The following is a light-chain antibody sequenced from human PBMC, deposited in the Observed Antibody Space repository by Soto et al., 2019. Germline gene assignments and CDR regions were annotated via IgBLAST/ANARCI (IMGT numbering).Light chain of an antibody. CDR1: QTVLSSSNNKNS. CDR3: LQNTYLWT. J-gene: IGKJ1*01. Sequence: DIVMTQSPDSLAVSRGQRATLHCKSSQTVLSSSNNKNSIAWYQQKPGQPPRLLMYWASTRESGVPDRLSGSGSRTDFTLTISSLQAEDFATYYCLQNTYLWTFGQGTKVDIK. V-gene: IGKV4-1*01. CDR2: WAS.